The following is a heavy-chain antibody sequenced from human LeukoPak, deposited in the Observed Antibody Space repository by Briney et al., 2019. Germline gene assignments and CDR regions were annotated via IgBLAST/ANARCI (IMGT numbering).Heavy chain of an antibody. Sequence: LRLSCAASGFTFTSYAMSWIRQPPGKGLEWIGYIYHSGSTYCNPSLKSRVTISVDRSKNQFSLKLSSVTAADTAVYYCARHPIAARPAGDYWGQGTLVTVSS. V-gene: IGHV4-30-2*01. CDR1: GFTFTSYA. CDR3: ARHPIAARPAGDY. J-gene: IGHJ4*02. D-gene: IGHD6-6*01. CDR2: IYHSGST.